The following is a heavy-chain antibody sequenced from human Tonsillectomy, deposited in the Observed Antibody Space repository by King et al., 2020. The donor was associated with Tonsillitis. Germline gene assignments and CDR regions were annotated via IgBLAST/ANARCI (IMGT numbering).Heavy chain of an antibody. V-gene: IGHV3-11*06. Sequence: VQLVESGGGLVKPGGSLRLSCAASGFTFNDYYMNWIRQAPGKGLEWISYISSTRNYTYYADSVKGRFTISRDNAKNSLFLEMNSLRVEDTAVYYCARERGLPMGGYYYGMDVWGQGTTGTVSS. CDR2: ISSTRNYT. D-gene: IGHD3-10*01. CDR1: GFTFNDYY. J-gene: IGHJ6*02. CDR3: ARERGLPMGGYYYGMDV.